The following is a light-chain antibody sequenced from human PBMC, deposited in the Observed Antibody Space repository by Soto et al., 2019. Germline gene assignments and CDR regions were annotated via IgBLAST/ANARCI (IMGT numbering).Light chain of an antibody. J-gene: IGKJ2*01. CDR2: AAS. Sequence: DIQLTQSPSFLSASVGDGVTITCRASQGISSYLAWYQQKPGKAPKLLIYAASTLQSGVPSRFSGSGSGTEFTLTINSLQPEDFATYYCQQLNSYPRTFGQGTKLEIK. CDR1: QGISSY. CDR3: QQLNSYPRT. V-gene: IGKV1-9*01.